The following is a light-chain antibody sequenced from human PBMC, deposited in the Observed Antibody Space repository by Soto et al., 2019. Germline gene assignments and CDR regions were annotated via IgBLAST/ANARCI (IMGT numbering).Light chain of an antibody. V-gene: IGKV4-1*01. CDR2: WAS. Sequence: DIVMTQSPDSLAVSLGERATINCMSSQSVLHSSNNKNYLAWYQQRPGQPPRLLIYWASTRESGVPERFSGSGSETHFTLTISSLQVEDVAVYYCQQYYSAHSFGQGTKLEFK. J-gene: IGKJ2*03. CDR3: QQYYSAHS. CDR1: QSVLHSSNNKNY.